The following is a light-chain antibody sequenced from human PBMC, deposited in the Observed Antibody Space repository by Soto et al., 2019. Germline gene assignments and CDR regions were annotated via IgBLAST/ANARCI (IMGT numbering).Light chain of an antibody. CDR2: DAS. CDR1: QSISSW. CDR3: QQRSNWPIT. J-gene: IGKJ5*01. V-gene: IGKV1-5*01. Sequence: GDRVTITCRASQSISSWLAWYQQKPGKAPKLLIYDASSLGSGVPSRFSGSGSGTEFTLTISSLEPEDFAVYYCQQRSNWPITFGQGTRLEIK.